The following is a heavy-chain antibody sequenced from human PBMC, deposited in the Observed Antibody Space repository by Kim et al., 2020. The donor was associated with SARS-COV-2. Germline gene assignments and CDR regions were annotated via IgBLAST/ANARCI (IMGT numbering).Heavy chain of an antibody. V-gene: IGHV1-69*13. Sequence: SVKVSCKASGGTFSSYAISWVRQAPGQGLEWMGGIIPIFGTANYAQKFQGRVTITADESTSTAYMELSSLRSEDTAVYYCARSLGYCSSTSCYAKYYFDYWGQGTLVTVSS. CDR3: ARSLGYCSSTSCYAKYYFDY. J-gene: IGHJ4*02. D-gene: IGHD2-2*01. CDR1: GGTFSSYA. CDR2: IIPIFGTA.